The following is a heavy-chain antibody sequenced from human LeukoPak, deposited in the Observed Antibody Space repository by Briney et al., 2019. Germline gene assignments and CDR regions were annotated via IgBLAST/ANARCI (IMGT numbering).Heavy chain of an antibody. Sequence: SETLSLTCTVSGASISSYYWSWIRQPPGKGLEWTGYILYYGTTNYNPSLRSRVTISVDTSKNQFSLKLKSVTAADTAVYYCARGRGDFIIFDYWGQGTLVTVSS. CDR3: ARGRGDFIIFDY. D-gene: IGHD2-21*02. V-gene: IGHV4-59*01. CDR1: GASISSYY. J-gene: IGHJ4*02. CDR2: ILYYGTT.